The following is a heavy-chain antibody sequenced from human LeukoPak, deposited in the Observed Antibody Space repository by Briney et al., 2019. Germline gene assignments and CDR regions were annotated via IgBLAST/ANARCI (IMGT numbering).Heavy chain of an antibody. D-gene: IGHD3-10*01. CDR3: ARHVGFITMVRGVINNNWFDP. CDR2: ISYSGST. CDR1: GGSISGSSYF. J-gene: IGHJ5*02. Sequence: SETLSLTCTVSGGSISGSSYFWGWIRQPPGKGLEWIGSISYSGSTYYNPSLKSRVTISVDTSKKQFSLKLSSVTAADTAVYYCARHVGFITMVRGVINNNWFDPWGQGTLVTVSS. V-gene: IGHV4-39*01.